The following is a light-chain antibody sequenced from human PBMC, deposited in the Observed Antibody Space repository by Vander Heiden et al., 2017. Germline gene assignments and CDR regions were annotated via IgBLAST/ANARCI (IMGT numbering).Light chain of an antibody. CDR1: QSISSW. J-gene: IGKJ1*01. V-gene: IGKV1-5*03. CDR2: KAS. CDR3: QQYNSYST. Sequence: DIQMTQSPSTLSASLGDRVTITCRASQSISSWLAWYQQKPGKAPKLLSYKASSLESGVPSRFSGSGSGTEFTLTISSLQPDDFATYYCQQYNSYSTFGQGTKVEIK.